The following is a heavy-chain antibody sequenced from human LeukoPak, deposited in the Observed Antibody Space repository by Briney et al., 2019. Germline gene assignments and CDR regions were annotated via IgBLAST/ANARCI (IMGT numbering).Heavy chain of an antibody. CDR1: GSTFTSFY. CDR3: ARDEGGTAVRYYFDY. V-gene: IGHV1-46*01. D-gene: IGHD2-21*02. J-gene: IGHJ4*02. CDR2: INPSGGST. Sequence: ASVKVSCKASGSTFTSFYMHWVRQAPGQGLEWMGIINPSGGSTSYAQKFQGRVTMTRDMSTSTVYMELSSLRSEDTAVYYCARDEGGTAVRYYFDYWGQGTLVTASS.